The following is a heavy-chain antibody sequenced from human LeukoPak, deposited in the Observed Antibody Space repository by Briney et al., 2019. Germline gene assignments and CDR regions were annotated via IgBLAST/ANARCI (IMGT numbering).Heavy chain of an antibody. CDR1: GGCISSYY. CDR3: ARMAPTTVTTAIDY. V-gene: IGHV4-4*07. J-gene: IGHJ4*02. Sequence: SETLSLICTVSGGCISSYYWSWIRQPAGKGLEWIGRIYSSGSTNYNPSLKSRVTMSVDTSKNQFSLKLISVTAADTAVYYCARMAPTTVTTAIDYWGQGNLVTVSS. D-gene: IGHD4-17*01. CDR2: IYSSGST.